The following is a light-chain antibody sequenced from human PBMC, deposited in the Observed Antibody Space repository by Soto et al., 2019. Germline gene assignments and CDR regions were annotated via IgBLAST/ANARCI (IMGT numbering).Light chain of an antibody. V-gene: IGLV2-14*01. CDR2: EVS. CDR1: SSDVGGYNY. J-gene: IGLJ1*01. CDR3: SSYTSSSIDYV. Sequence: QSALTQPASVSGSPGQSITISCTGTSSDVGGYNYVSWYQQHPGKAPKLMIYEVSNRPSGVSNRFSGSKSGNTASLTISGLQAEDEADYDCSSYTSSSIDYVFGTG.